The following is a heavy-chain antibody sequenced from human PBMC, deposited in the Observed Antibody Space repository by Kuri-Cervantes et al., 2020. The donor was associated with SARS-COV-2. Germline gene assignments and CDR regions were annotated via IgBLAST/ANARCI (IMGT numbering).Heavy chain of an antibody. CDR2: IIPIFGTA. D-gene: IGHD6-19*01. Sequence: SVKVSCKVSGGTFSSYAISWVRQAPGQGLEWMGGIIPIFGTANYAQKFQGRVTITADKSTSTAYMELSSLRSEDTAVYHCARDRGEQWLVSHYYYYGMDVWGQGTTVTVSS. CDR3: ARDRGEQWLVSHYYYYGMDV. J-gene: IGHJ6*02. V-gene: IGHV1-69*06. CDR1: GGTFSSYA.